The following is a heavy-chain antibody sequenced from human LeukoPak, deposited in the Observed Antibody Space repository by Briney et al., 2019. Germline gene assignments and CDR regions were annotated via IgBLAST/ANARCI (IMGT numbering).Heavy chain of an antibody. CDR3: ARVQVDTAMATHYYYGMDV. V-gene: IGHV1-18*01. D-gene: IGHD5-18*01. CDR1: GYTFTSYG. CDR2: ISAYNGNT. Sequence: ASVKVSCKASGYTFTSYGISWVRQAPGQGLEWMGWISAYNGNTNYAQKLQGRVTMTTDTSTSTAYMELRSLRSGDTAVYYCARVQVDTAMATHYYYGMDVWGQGTTATVSS. J-gene: IGHJ6*02.